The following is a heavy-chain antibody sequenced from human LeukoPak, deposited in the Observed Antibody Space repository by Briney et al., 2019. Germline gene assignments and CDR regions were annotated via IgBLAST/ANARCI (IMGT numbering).Heavy chain of an antibody. CDR1: GDSVSSNSAA. Sequence: SQTLSLTCAISGDSVSSNSAAWHWIRQCPSRGLEWLGRTYYRSKWYNNYAVSVKSRITINADTSKNQFSLQLSSVTPDDTAVYYCANLIAAAGSLMDVWGQGTTVTVSS. V-gene: IGHV6-1*01. J-gene: IGHJ6*02. CDR2: TYYRSKWYN. D-gene: IGHD6-13*01. CDR3: ANLIAAAGSLMDV.